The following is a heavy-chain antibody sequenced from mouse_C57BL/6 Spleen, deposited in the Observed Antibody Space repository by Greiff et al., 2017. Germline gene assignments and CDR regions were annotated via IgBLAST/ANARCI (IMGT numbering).Heavy chain of an antibody. V-gene: IGHV5-4*01. Sequence: EVHLVESGGGLVKPGGSLKLSCAASGFTFSSYAMSWVRQTPEKRLEWVATISDGGSYTYYPDNVKGRFTISRDNAKNNLYLQMSHLKSEDTAMYYCARTLSSYWYFDVWGTGTTVTVSS. CDR1: GFTFSSYA. CDR3: ARTLSSYWYFDV. J-gene: IGHJ1*03. CDR2: ISDGGSYT.